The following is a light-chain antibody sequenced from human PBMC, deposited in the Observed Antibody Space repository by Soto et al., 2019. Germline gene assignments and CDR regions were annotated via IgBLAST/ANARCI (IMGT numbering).Light chain of an antibody. J-gene: IGKJ4*01. V-gene: IGKV1-9*01. CDR2: AAS. CDR3: QHLNSYPALT. Sequence: DIQLTQSPSFLSASVGDRVTITCRDSQGVSSYLAWYQQKPGKAPKLLIYAASTLQSGVPSRFSGSGSGTEFTLTISSQQPEDFATYYCQHLNSYPALTFGGGTKVEIK. CDR1: QGVSSY.